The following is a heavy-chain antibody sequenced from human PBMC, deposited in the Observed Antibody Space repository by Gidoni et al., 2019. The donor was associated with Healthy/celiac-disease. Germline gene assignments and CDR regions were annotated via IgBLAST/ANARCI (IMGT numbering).Heavy chain of an antibody. CDR3: ARDHADHDYGDYLGIDY. J-gene: IGHJ4*02. Sequence: QVQLVQSGAEVKKPGASVKVSCKASGYTFTSYYMHWVRQAPGQGLEWMGIINPSGGSTSYAQKFQGRVTMTRDTSTSTVYMELSSLRSEDTAVYYCARDHADHDYGDYLGIDYWGQGTLVTVSS. CDR1: GYTFTSYY. V-gene: IGHV1-46*01. CDR2: INPSGGST. D-gene: IGHD4-17*01.